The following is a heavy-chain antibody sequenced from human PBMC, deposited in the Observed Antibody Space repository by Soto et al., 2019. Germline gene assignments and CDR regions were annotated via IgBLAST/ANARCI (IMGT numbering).Heavy chain of an antibody. V-gene: IGHV3-7*03. CDR2: IKENGSSK. J-gene: IGHJ5*02. Sequence: GGSLRLSCAASGFNFNDYGMSWVRQAPGKGLEWVANIKENGSSKYYVDSVKGRFTISRDNAKNSLYLQMNSLRAEDTALYYSASEIGYVFDHWGQGTPVTVSS. CDR1: GFNFNDYG. D-gene: IGHD1-1*01. CDR3: ASEIGYVFDH.